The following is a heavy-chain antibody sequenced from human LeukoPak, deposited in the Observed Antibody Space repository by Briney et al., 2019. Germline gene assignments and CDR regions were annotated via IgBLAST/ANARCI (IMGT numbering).Heavy chain of an antibody. Sequence: PSETLSLTCTVSGGSISSSSYYWGWIRQPPGKGLEWIGSIYYSGSTYYNPSLKSRVTISVDTSKNQFSLKLSSVTAADTAVYYRARGDSSGYYYGYFQHWGQGTLVTISS. CDR3: ARGDSSGYYYGYFQH. V-gene: IGHV4-39*07. J-gene: IGHJ1*01. CDR1: GGSISSSSYY. D-gene: IGHD3-22*01. CDR2: IYYSGST.